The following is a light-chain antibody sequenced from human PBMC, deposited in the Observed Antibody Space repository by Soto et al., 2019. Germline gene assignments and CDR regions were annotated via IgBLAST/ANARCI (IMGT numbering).Light chain of an antibody. CDR1: QDIKNE. J-gene: IGKJ1*01. CDR2: AAS. CDR3: LPEYNLWT. V-gene: IGKV1-6*01. Sequence: AIQMTQSPSSLSASVGDRVIITCRASQDIKNELGWYQQKPGKAPKLLIYAASILQSGVPSRFSGRGSGTDFTLTISSLQPEDFASYYCLPEYNLWTFGQGTKVEV.